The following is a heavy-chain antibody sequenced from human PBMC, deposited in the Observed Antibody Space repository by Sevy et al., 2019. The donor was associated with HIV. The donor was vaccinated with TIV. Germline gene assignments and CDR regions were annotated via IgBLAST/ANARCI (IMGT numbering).Heavy chain of an antibody. CDR2: IYPGDSDT. Sequence: GESLKISCKGSGYSFTSYWIGWVRQMPGKGLEWMGIIYPGDSDTRYSPSFQGQVTISADKSISTAYLQWSSLKASDTAMYYCARLNGSGSYYNGDFDYWGQGTLVTVSS. D-gene: IGHD3-10*01. CDR3: ARLNGSGSYYNGDFDY. CDR1: GYSFTSYW. J-gene: IGHJ4*02. V-gene: IGHV5-51*01.